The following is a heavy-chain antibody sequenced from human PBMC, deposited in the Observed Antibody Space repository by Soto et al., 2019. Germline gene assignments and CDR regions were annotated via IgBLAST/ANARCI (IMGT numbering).Heavy chain of an antibody. V-gene: IGHV4-34*01. D-gene: IGHD3-10*01. Sequence: SETLSLTCAVYGGSFSGYYWSWIRQPPGKGLEWIGEINHSGSTNYNPSLKSRVTISVDTSKNQFSLKLSSVTAADTAVYYCARGRGRVTMVRAPYYMDVWGKGTTVTVSS. CDR1: GGSFSGYY. J-gene: IGHJ6*03. CDR2: INHSGST. CDR3: ARGRGRVTMVRAPYYMDV.